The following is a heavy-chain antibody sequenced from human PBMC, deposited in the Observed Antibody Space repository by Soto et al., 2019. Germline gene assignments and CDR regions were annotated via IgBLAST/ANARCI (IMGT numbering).Heavy chain of an antibody. J-gene: IGHJ6*02. D-gene: IGHD3-16*01. CDR3: VYPGGYVFGYYYGMDV. CDR1: GGTCSIYA. CDR2: IIPIFGTA. V-gene: IGHV1-69*13. Sequence: ASVKVSCKASGGTCSIYAISWVLQAPGQGLEWMGGIIPIFGTANYAQKFQGRVTITADESTSTASMELSSLRSEDTAVYYCVYPGGYVFGYYYGMDVWGQGTTVTVSS.